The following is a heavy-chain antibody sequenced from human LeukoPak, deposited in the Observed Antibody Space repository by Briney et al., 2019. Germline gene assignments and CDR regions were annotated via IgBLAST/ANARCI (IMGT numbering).Heavy chain of an antibody. CDR1: GFTFSSYA. D-gene: IGHD3-9*01. J-gene: IGHJ4*02. V-gene: IGHV3-23*01. Sequence: GGSLRLSCAASGFTFSSYAMSWVRQAPGKGLEWVSAISGSGGSTYYADSVKGRFTISRDNSKNTLYLQMNSLRAEDTAVYYCATNNDDIVTGYYIWWGQGTLVTGSS. CDR3: ATNNDDIVTGYYIW. CDR2: ISGSGGST.